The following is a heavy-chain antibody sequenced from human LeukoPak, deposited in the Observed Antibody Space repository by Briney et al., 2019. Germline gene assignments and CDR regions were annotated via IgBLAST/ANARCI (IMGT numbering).Heavy chain of an antibody. CDR3: ARRGAVAGTLDY. V-gene: IGHV3-30*04. CDR1: GFTFSSYT. D-gene: IGHD6-19*01. CDR2: ILYDGTNK. Sequence: GRSLRLSCAASGFTFSSYTMHWVRQAPGKGLQWVAVILYDGTNKYYADSVKGRFTISRDNSKNTLYLQMNSLRPGDTAVYYCARRGAVAGTLDYWGQGTLVTVSS. J-gene: IGHJ4*02.